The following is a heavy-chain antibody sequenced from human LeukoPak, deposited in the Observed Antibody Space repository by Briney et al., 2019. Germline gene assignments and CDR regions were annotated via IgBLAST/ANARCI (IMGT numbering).Heavy chain of an antibody. CDR3: AKALGTAMVTVPDY. Sequence: PGGSLRLSCAASGFTFSSYGMHWVRQAPGKGLEWVAVISYDGSNKYYADSVKGRFTISRDNSKNTLYLQMNSLRAEDTAVYYCAKALGTAMVTVPDYWGQGTLVTVSS. V-gene: IGHV3-30*18. CDR2: ISYDGSNK. D-gene: IGHD5-18*01. CDR1: GFTFSSYG. J-gene: IGHJ4*02.